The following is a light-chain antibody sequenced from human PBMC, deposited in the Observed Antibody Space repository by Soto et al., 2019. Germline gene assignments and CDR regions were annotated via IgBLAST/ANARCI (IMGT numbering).Light chain of an antibody. CDR2: DVS. V-gene: IGLV2-14*01. CDR1: SSDVGGYNY. CDR3: SSYTSSSTLML. J-gene: IGLJ7*01. Sequence: QSALTQPASVSGSPGQSITISCTGTSSDVGGYNYVSWYQQHPGKAPKLMIYDVSNRPSGVSNRFSGSKSGNTASLTISGLQAEDEADYYCSSYTSSSTLMLFGGGTQLTVL.